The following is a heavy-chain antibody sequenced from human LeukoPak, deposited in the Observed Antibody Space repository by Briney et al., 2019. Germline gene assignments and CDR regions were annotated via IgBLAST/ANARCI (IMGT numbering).Heavy chain of an antibody. Sequence: PSETLSLTCTVSDGSISGYYWSWSRQPPGKGLEWIGYIYYSGRTNYNPALKRRVTISIDTSKSHFSLNLSSMAAADTAVYYCARFSSSWYLFDFWGQGTLVTVSS. CDR3: ARFSSSWYLFDF. CDR2: IYYSGRT. V-gene: IGHV4-59*01. J-gene: IGHJ4*02. D-gene: IGHD6-13*01. CDR1: DGSISGYY.